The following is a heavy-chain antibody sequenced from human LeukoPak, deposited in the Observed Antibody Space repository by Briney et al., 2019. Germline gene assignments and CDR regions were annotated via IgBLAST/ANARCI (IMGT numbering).Heavy chain of an antibody. CDR3: ARDVYCSSTSCYRYYYYMDV. Sequence: GGSLRLSCAASGFTFSDYYMSWIRKAPGKGLEWVSYISSSGSTIYYADSVKGRFTISRDNAKNSLYLQMNSLRAEDTAVYYCARDVYCSSTSCYRYYYYMDVWGKGTTVTVSS. D-gene: IGHD2-2*02. J-gene: IGHJ6*03. CDR2: ISSSGSTI. V-gene: IGHV3-11*04. CDR1: GFTFSDYY.